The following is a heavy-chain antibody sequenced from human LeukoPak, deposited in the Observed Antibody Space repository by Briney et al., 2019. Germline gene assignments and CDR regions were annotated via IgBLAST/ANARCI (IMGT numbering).Heavy chain of an antibody. CDR1: GGTFISYA. Sequence: SVKVPCKAFGGTFISYAISWVRQAPGQGLEWMGRIIPILGIANYAQKFQGRVTITADKSTSTAYMELSSLRSEDTAVYYCARDPNTIFGEVVEGWFDRWGQGTLVTVSS. V-gene: IGHV1-69*04. CDR2: IIPILGIA. D-gene: IGHD3-3*01. J-gene: IGHJ5*02. CDR3: ARDPNTIFGEVVEGWFDR.